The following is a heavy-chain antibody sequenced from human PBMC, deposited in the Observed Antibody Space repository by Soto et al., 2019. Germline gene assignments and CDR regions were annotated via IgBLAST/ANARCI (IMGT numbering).Heavy chain of an antibody. Sequence: QVQLQESGPGLVKPSETLSLTCTVSGGSISSYYWSWIRQPPGKGLEWIGYIYYSGSTNYNPSLKSRVTISVDTSKNQFSLKLSSVTAADTAVYYCARGGGGSSWYFLVYWGQGTLVTVSS. CDR2: IYYSGST. CDR1: GGSISSYY. D-gene: IGHD6-13*01. V-gene: IGHV4-59*01. CDR3: ARGGGGSSWYFLVY. J-gene: IGHJ4*02.